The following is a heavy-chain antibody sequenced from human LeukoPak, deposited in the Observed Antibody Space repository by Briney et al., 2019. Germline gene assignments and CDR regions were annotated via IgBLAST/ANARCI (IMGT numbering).Heavy chain of an antibody. J-gene: IGHJ4*02. CDR1: GFNFGEFW. CDR2: IKEDGSEE. D-gene: IGHD3-9*01. Sequence: PGGSLRLSCAASGFNFGEFWMAWVRQTPGKGLEWVADIKEDGSEEFYADSVKGRFTISRDNSKNTLYLQVNSLRTEDTAVYYCARGRYYDILTGRPLDYWGQGTLVTVSS. CDR3: ARGRYYDILTGRPLDY. V-gene: IGHV3-7*04.